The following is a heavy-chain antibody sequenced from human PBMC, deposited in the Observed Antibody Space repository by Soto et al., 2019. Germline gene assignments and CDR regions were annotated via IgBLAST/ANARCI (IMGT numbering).Heavy chain of an antibody. D-gene: IGHD1-26*01. Sequence: EVQLVESGGALVQPGGSLRLSCAASGFTFSTYWMHWVRQAPGKGLAWVSLITSDGTYTAYADSVRGRFTIDRDNAKNTLYLQMNSLRAEDTAVYSCPAALLGAPYDYWGQGILVTVST. V-gene: IGHV3-74*01. CDR1: GFTFSTYW. CDR2: ITSDGTYT. CDR3: PAALLGAPYDY. J-gene: IGHJ4*02.